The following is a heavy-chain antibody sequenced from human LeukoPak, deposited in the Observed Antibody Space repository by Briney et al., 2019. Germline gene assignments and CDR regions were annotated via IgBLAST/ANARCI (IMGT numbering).Heavy chain of an antibody. CDR1: GYTFTGYY. V-gene: IGHV1-2*02. CDR2: INPNSGGA. CDR3: ARSPDILTGENFDY. J-gene: IGHJ4*02. Sequence: ASVKVSCKASGYTFTGYYMHWVRQAPGQGLEWMGWINPNSGGANYAQKFYARVTMTRDTSISTAYMELSRLRSDDTAVFYCARSPDILTGENFDYWGQGTLVTVSS. D-gene: IGHD3-9*01.